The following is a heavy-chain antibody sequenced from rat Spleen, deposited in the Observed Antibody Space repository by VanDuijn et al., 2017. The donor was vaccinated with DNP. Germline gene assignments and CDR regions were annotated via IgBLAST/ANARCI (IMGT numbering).Heavy chain of an antibody. J-gene: IGHJ2*01. Sequence: EVQLVESGGGLVQPERYLKLSCEASGFTFSDYSMAWVRQVPKKGLEWVASLSYDGTRAGYRDSVKGRFTVSRDNAKSILYLQMNSLKSEDTAKYYCARRGPEGMDWGQGVMVTVSS. CDR1: GFTFSDYS. CDR3: ARRGPEGMD. D-gene: IGHD1-11*01. CDR2: LSYDGTRA. V-gene: IGHV5-17*01.